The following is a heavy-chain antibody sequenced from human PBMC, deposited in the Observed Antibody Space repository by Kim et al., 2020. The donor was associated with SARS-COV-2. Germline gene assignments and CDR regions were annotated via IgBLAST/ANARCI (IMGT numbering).Heavy chain of an antibody. CDR3: ARSVSSSWQPFDY. CDR1: GYTFTSYA. J-gene: IGHJ4*02. V-gene: IGHV1-3*01. Sequence: ASVKVSCKASGYTFTSYAMHWVRQAPGQRLEWMGWINAGNGNTKYSQKFQGRVTITRDTSASTAYMELSSLRSEDTAVYYCARSVSSSWQPFDYWGQGTLVTVSS. D-gene: IGHD6-13*01. CDR2: INAGNGNT.